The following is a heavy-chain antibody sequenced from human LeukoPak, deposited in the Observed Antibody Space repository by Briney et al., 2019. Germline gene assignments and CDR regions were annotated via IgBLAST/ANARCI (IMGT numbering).Heavy chain of an antibody. CDR1: GGSCSGYY. V-gene: IGHV4-34*01. CDR2: INHSGST. J-gene: IGHJ5*02. D-gene: IGHD6-13*01. Sequence: SETLSLTCAVYGGSCSGYYWSWIRQPPGKGLEGIGEINHSGSTNYNPSLKSRVTISVDTSKNQFSLKLSSVTAADTAVYYCASDRSSWTPGAPSWGQGTLVTVSS. CDR3: ASDRSSWTPGAPS.